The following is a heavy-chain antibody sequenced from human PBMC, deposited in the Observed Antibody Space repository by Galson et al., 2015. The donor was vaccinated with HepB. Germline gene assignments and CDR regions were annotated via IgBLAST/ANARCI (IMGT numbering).Heavy chain of an antibody. D-gene: IGHD3-22*01. CDR2: IYPGDSDT. Sequence: QSGAEVKKPGESLKISCKPSGYRFTDYWIGWVRQMPGKGLEWMGIIYPGDSDTRYSPSFQGQVTISADKSTTTSYLQWRSLKASDTAMYYCARRYYYDSSGYYRYFDLWGRGTLVTVSS. V-gene: IGHV5-51*01. J-gene: IGHJ2*01. CDR3: ARRYYYDSSGYYRYFDL. CDR1: GYRFTDYW.